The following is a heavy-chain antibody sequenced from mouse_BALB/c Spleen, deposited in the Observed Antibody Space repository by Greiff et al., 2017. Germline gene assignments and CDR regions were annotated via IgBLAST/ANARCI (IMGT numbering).Heavy chain of an antibody. Sequence: VKLMESGPGLVAPSQSLSITCTVSGFSLTGYGVNWVRQPPGKGLEWLGMIWGDGSTDYNSALKSRLSISKDNSKSQVFLKMNSLQTDDTARYYCAREIFYYGNYDAMDYWGQGTSVTVSS. CDR1: GFSLTGYG. J-gene: IGHJ4*01. D-gene: IGHD2-1*01. CDR3: AREIFYYGNYDAMDY. CDR2: IWGDGST. V-gene: IGHV2-6-7*01.